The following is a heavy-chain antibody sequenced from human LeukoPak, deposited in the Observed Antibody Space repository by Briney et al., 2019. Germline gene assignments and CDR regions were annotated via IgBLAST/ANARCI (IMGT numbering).Heavy chain of an antibody. V-gene: IGHV4-59*01. CDR2: IFSSGST. Sequence: SDTLSLTCTVSGGSISSYYWSWLRQPPGKGLEGIGYIFSSGSTNYNPSLKSRVTISLDTSKNQFSLKLSSVTAADTAVYYCAREYCASNCYFDYWGQGTLVTVSS. CDR3: AREYCASNCYFDY. J-gene: IGHJ4*02. CDR1: GGSISSYY. D-gene: IGHD2-21*02.